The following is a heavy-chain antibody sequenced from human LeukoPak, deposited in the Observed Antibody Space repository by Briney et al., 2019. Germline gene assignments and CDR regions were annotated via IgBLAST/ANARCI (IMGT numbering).Heavy chain of an antibody. D-gene: IGHD3-16*02. CDR3: ARDYRYFDY. V-gene: IGHV4-39*07. J-gene: IGHJ4*02. CDR2: LYYSGST. Sequence: SETLSLTCTVSGGSISSSTYYWGWIRQPPGKGLEWIGSLYYSGSTYYNPSLKSRVTISVDTSKNQFSLKLSSVTAADTAVYYCARDYRYFDYWGQGTLVTVSS. CDR1: GGSISSSTYY.